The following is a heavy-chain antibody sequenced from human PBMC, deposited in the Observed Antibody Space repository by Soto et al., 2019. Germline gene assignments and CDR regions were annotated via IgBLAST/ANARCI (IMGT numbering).Heavy chain of an antibody. V-gene: IGHV5-51*01. J-gene: IGHJ4*02. CDR3: ATGGSYYESHGYFDY. CDR2: IYPGDSDT. D-gene: IGHD1-26*01. Sequence: EVQLVQSGAEVKKPGESLKISCKGSGYSFTSYWIGWVRQMPGKGLEWMGIIYPGDSDTRYSPSFQGQVTISADKSISTACLQWTSLRASATAMYYCATGGSYYESHGYFDYWGQGTRVTVSS. CDR1: GYSFTSYW.